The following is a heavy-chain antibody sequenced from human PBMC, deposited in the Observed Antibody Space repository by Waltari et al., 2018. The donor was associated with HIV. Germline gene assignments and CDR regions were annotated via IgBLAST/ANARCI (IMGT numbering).Heavy chain of an antibody. V-gene: IGHV3-53*01. J-gene: IGHJ4*02. D-gene: IGHD2-21*02. CDR3: ARGFGCGGDCYYFDY. Sequence: EVQLVESGGGLIQPGGSLRLSGAASGFSVSRNYMSWVRQAPGKGLEWCSVIDSGGSTYYADSVKGRFTISRDNSKNTLYLQMNSLRAEDTAVYYCARGFGCGGDCYYFDYWGQGTLVTVSS. CDR1: GFSVSRNY. CDR2: IDSGGST.